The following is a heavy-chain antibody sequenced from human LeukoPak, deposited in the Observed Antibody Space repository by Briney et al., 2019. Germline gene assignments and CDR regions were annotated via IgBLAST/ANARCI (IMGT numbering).Heavy chain of an antibody. CDR2: IYYSGST. Sequence: MPSETLSLTYTVSGGSISSYYWSWIRQPPGKGLEWIGYIYYSGSTNYNPSLKSRVTISVDTSKNQFSLKLSSVTAADTAVYYCARHPPGLLCYPHSCWFDPWGQGTLVTVSS. J-gene: IGHJ5*02. CDR3: ARHPPGLLCYPHSCWFDP. D-gene: IGHD2-8*01. V-gene: IGHV4-59*08. CDR1: GGSISSYY.